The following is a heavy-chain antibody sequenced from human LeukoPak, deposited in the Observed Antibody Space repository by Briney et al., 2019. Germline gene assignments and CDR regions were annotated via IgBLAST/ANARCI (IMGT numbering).Heavy chain of an antibody. CDR1: EYIFTGYY. V-gene: IGHV1-2*02. CDR3: ARDERYSDADHHYPDLGY. CDR2: INPNGGAT. D-gene: IGHD3-16*01. J-gene: IGHJ4*02. Sequence: GASVKVSCKASEYIFTGYYLFWVRQAPGQGLEWMGWINPNGGATRHAQKFQGRVTLTSDTSIRTTYMEMSSLTPDDTAVYYCARDERYSDADHHYPDLGYWGQGTLVTVSS.